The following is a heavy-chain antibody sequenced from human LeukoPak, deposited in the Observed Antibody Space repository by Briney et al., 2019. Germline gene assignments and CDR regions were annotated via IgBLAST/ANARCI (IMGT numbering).Heavy chain of an antibody. V-gene: IGHV1-8*01. Sequence: ASVKVSCKSSGYSFTNYDINWVRQATGQGLEWMGWMNPNSGNTAYAQKFQGRVTMARNTSISTAYMELSSLKSEDTAVYFCARADYDTSASTRKQIDYWGQGTLVTVSS. J-gene: IGHJ4*02. D-gene: IGHD3-22*01. CDR2: MNPNSGNT. CDR1: GYSFTNYD. CDR3: ARADYDTSASTRKQIDY.